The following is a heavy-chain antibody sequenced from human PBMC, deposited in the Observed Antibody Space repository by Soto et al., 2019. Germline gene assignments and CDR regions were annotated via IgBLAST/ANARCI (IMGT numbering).Heavy chain of an antibody. D-gene: IGHD5-12*01. CDR1: GFTFGNYA. CDR3: GKGFSGYINMEV. CDR2: IITNGGVT. Sequence: PGGSLRLSCTASGFTFGNYAVTWVRQTPGKGLEWVSSIITNGGVTYYADSVKGRFTVSRDNSKSVSWLHMNSLRVDDTAIYYCGKGFSGYINMEVWGQGTTVTVSS. V-gene: IGHV3-23*01. J-gene: IGHJ6*02.